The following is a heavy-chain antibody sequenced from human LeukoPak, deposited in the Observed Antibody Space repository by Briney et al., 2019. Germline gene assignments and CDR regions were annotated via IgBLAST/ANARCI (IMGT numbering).Heavy chain of an antibody. CDR2: INHSGST. CDR1: GGSFSGYY. D-gene: IGHD3-10*01. CDR3: ARGGMVRGVIHRWFDP. V-gene: IGHV4-34*01. Sequence: SQTPSFTCAVDGGSFSGYYWSWIRQPPGKGRGWIGEINHSGSTNYTPSLKSRVTISVDTSKNQFSLKLSSVTAADTAVYYCARGGMVRGVIHRWFDPWGQGTLVTVSS. J-gene: IGHJ5*02.